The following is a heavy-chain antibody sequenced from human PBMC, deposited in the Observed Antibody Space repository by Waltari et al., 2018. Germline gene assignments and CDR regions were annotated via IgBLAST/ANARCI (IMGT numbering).Heavy chain of an antibody. CDR3: ARPPRGIVGATLQH. V-gene: IGHV1-3*01. J-gene: IGHJ1*01. CDR2: INAGNGNT. Sequence: QVQLVQSGAEVKKPGASVKVSCKASGYTFTSYAMHWVRQAPGQRLEWMGWINAGNGNTKYSQKFQGRVTITRDTSASTAYMELSSLRSEDTAVYYCARPPRGIVGATLQHWGQGTLVTVSS. CDR1: GYTFTSYA. D-gene: IGHD1-26*01.